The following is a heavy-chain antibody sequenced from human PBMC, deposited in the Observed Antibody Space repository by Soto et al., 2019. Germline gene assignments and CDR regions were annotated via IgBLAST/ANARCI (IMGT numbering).Heavy chain of an antibody. V-gene: IGHV3-48*01. CDR3: ARDSGNYYDSSSLDY. CDR1: GFTFSSYS. D-gene: IGHD3-22*01. Sequence: GGSLRLSCAASGFTFSSYSMNWVRQAPGKGLEWVSYISSSSSTIYYADSVKGRFTISRDNAKNSLYLQMNSLRAEDTAVYYCARDSGNYYDSSSLDYWGQGTLVTVSS. CDR2: ISSSSSTI. J-gene: IGHJ4*02.